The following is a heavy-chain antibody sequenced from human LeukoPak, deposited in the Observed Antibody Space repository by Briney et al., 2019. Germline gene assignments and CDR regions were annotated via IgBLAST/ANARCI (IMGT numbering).Heavy chain of an antibody. J-gene: IGHJ4*02. CDR2: MYSVGTT. D-gene: IGHD5-12*01. CDR3: ARGPSGYHNT. Sequence: SGGYLRLYGAGSDFSVGDNYMMWVRQAPGKGLQWVSLMYSVGTTFYADSVKGRFTMSRDSSKNTLYLQMNSLRVEDTAIYYCARGPSGYHNTGGQGTLVTVSS. V-gene: IGHV3-66*01. CDR1: DFSVGDNY.